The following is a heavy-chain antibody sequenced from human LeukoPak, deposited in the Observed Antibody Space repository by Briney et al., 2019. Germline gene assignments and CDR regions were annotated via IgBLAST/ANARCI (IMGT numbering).Heavy chain of an antibody. D-gene: IGHD6-19*01. Sequence: GGSLRLSCATSGFTFSSYAMHWVRQAPGKGLEWVSGINDNGRSTYYAESVKGRFTISRDSSKSTLYLQVNSLRPEDTALYHCARIAVAGNSLGYWGQGTLVTVSS. CDR1: GFTFSSYA. V-gene: IGHV3-23*01. CDR3: ARIAVAGNSLGY. J-gene: IGHJ4*02. CDR2: INDNGRST.